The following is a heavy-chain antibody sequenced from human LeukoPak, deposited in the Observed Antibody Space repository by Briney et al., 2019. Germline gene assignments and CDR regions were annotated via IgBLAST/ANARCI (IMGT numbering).Heavy chain of an antibody. CDR1: GYTFTSYG. V-gene: IGHV1-18*01. D-gene: IGHD3-10*01. CDR3: ARDLEYGSGSYYDNWFDP. Sequence: ASVKVSCKASGYTFTSYGISWVRQAPGQGLEWMGWISAYNGNTNYAQKLQGRVTMTTDTSTSTIYMELRSLRSDDTAVYYCARDLEYGSGSYYDNWFDPWGRGTLVTVSS. CDR2: ISAYNGNT. J-gene: IGHJ5*02.